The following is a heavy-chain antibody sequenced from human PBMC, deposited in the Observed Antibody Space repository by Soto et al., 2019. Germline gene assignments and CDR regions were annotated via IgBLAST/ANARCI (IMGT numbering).Heavy chain of an antibody. Sequence: SETLSLTCAVSGGSISSGGYSWSWIRQPPGKGLEWIGYIYHSGSTYYKPSLKSRVNISVDRSKNQFSLKLSSVTAADTAVYYCARNLWFGEYWYFDYWGQGTLVTVSS. CDR2: IYHSGST. D-gene: IGHD3-10*01. J-gene: IGHJ4*02. CDR3: ARNLWFGEYWYFDY. V-gene: IGHV4-30-2*01. CDR1: GGSISSGGYS.